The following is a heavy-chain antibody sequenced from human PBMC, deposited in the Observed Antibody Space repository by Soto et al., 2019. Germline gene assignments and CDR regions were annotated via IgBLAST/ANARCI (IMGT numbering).Heavy chain of an antibody. CDR1: GGLISKYS. D-gene: IGHD5-12*01. CDR2: VLPISGSK. V-gene: IGHV1-69*06. Sequence: QVQLVQSGAEVRKPGSSVKVSCKTSGGLISKYSFNWVRQAPGQGLEWMGGVLPISGSKDYAQKFQGRLTITADRSTSTVYKELSRLRSDDTANYYCATIRVRGGPLRFEDGGEGMLISVSS. CDR3: ATIRVRGGPLRFED. J-gene: IGHJ4*01.